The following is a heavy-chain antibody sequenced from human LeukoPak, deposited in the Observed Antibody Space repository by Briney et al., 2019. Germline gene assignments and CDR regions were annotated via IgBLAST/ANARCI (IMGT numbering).Heavy chain of an antibody. CDR2: ISWNSGSI. Sequence: GGSLRLSCAASGFTFDDYAMHWVRQAPGKGLEWVSGISWNSGSIGYADSVKGRFTISRDNAKNSLYLQMNSLRAEDTALYHCANSAGLSGYYPFDYWGQGTLVTVSS. D-gene: IGHD3-22*01. J-gene: IGHJ4*02. V-gene: IGHV3-9*01. CDR3: ANSAGLSGYYPFDY. CDR1: GFTFDDYA.